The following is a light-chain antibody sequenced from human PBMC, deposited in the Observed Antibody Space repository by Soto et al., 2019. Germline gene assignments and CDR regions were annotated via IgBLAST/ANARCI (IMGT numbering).Light chain of an antibody. CDR2: EIT. V-gene: IGLV2-14*03. Sequence: QSALTQPASVSGSPGQSITISCTGTSSAVGAYNYVSWYQQHPGKAPTLMIYEITNRPSGISNRFSGSRSGNTASLSISGRLAEDEADDYCSSYSSAVAFVFGTGTQLTVL. J-gene: IGLJ1*01. CDR1: SSAVGAYNY. CDR3: SSYSSAVAFV.